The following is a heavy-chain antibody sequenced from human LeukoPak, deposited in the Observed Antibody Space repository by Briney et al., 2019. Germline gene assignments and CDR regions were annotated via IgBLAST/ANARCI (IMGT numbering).Heavy chain of an antibody. Sequence: GSSVKVSCKASGGTFSSYAISWVRQAPGKGLEWMGGFDPEDGETIYAQKFQGRVTMTEDTSTDTAYMELSSLRSEDTAVYYCATGEIVYDFWSGYFSTLSKGPGYWGQGTLVTVSS. CDR2: FDPEDGET. V-gene: IGHV1-24*01. D-gene: IGHD3-3*01. J-gene: IGHJ4*02. CDR1: GGTFSSYA. CDR3: ATGEIVYDFWSGYFSTLSKGPGY.